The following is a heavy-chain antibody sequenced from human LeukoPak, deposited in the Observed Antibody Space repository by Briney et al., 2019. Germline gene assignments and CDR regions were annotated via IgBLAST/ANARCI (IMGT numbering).Heavy chain of an antibody. CDR2: FDPEDGET. D-gene: IGHD3-10*01. Sequence: ASVKVSCTVSGYTLTELSMHWVRQAPGKGLEWMGGFDPEDGETIYAQKFQGRVTMTEDTSTDTGYMELSSLRSEDTAVYYCATDQRGAGLGFVYGSGSFNGLDVWGQGTTVTVSS. V-gene: IGHV1-24*01. CDR1: GYTLTELS. CDR3: ATDQRGAGLGFVYGSGSFNGLDV. J-gene: IGHJ6*02.